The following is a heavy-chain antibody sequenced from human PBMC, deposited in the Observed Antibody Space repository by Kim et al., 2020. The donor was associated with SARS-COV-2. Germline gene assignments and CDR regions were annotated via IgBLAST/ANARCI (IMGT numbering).Heavy chain of an antibody. CDR3: SKLGGAGSFYRPPFDP. D-gene: IGHD3-10*01. Sequence: GGSLRLSCVASGFTFSNYAMAWVRQAPGKGLQWVSAISGSGDRTYSADSVKGQFTISRDNSKNTVYLQMNSLRVEDTAIYYCSKLGGAGSFYRPPFDP. CDR2: ISGSGDRT. V-gene: IGHV3-23*01. CDR1: GFTFSNYA. J-gene: IGHJ5*02.